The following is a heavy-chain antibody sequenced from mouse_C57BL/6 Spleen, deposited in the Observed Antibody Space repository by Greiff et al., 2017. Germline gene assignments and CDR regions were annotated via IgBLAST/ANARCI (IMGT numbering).Heavy chain of an antibody. V-gene: IGHV5-12*01. D-gene: IGHD2-4*01. CDR1: GFTFSDYY. Sequence: VQLVESGGGLVQPGGSLKLSCAASGFTFSDYYMYWVRQTPEKRLEWVAYISNGGGSTYYPDTVKGRFTISRDNAKNTLYLQMSRLKSEDTAMYYCARQGMITAGSMDYWGQGTSVTVSS. CDR3: ARQGMITAGSMDY. J-gene: IGHJ4*01. CDR2: ISNGGGST.